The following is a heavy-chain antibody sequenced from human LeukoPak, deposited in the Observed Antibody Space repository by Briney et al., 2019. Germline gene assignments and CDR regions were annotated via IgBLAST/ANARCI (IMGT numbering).Heavy chain of an antibody. CDR2: INHSGST. V-gene: IGHV4-34*01. CDR1: GGSFSGYY. J-gene: IGHJ4*02. Sequence: PSETLSLTCAVYGGSFSGYYWSWIRQPPGKGLEWIGEINHSGSTSYSPSLKSRVTISVDTSKNQFSLKLSSVTAADTAVYYCARDPFECSSTSCYHSYWGQGTLVTVSS. CDR3: ARDPFECSSTSCYHSY. D-gene: IGHD2-2*01.